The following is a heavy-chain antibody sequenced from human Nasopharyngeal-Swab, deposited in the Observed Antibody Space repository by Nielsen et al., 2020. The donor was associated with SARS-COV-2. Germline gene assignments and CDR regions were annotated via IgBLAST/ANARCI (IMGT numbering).Heavy chain of an antibody. CDR3: ARDATEDIVVVVAATKYYYYGMDV. CDR2: ISSSSSYI. D-gene: IGHD2-15*01. Sequence: GALRLSCAASGFTFSSYSMNWVRQAPGKGLEWVSSISSSSSYIYYADSVKGRFTISRDNAKNSLYLQINSLRAEDTAVYYCARDATEDIVVVVAATKYYYYGMDVWGQGTTVTVSS. CDR1: GFTFSSYS. V-gene: IGHV3-21*01. J-gene: IGHJ6*02.